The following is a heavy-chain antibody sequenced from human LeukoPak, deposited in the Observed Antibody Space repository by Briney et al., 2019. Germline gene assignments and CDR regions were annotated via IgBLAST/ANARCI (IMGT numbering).Heavy chain of an antibody. CDR1: GDSVSTNSAA. D-gene: IGHD5-24*01. Sequence: SQTLSLTCAISGDSVSTNSAAWNWIRQSPSRGLEWLGRTYSRSQWYNDYAVSVKSRIIINPDTYRNQFSLQLNSVTPEDTVVYYCARTISGYFDYWGQGTLVTVSS. CDR3: ARTISGYFDY. J-gene: IGHJ4*02. CDR2: TYSRSQWYN. V-gene: IGHV6-1*01.